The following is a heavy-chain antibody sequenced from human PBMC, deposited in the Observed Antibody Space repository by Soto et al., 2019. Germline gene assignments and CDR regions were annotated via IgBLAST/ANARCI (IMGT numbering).Heavy chain of an antibody. CDR3: ARGGTSYYYDSSGYFFDY. D-gene: IGHD3-22*01. J-gene: IGHJ4*02. V-gene: IGHV4-30-4*01. CDR1: CGSISSGDYY. CDR2: IYYSGST. Sequence: PSETLSLTCTVSCGSISSGDYYWSWIRQPPGKGLEWIGYIYYSGSTYYNPSLKSRVTISVDTSKNQFSLKLSSVTAADTAVYYCARGGTSYYYDSSGYFFDYWGQGTLVTVSS.